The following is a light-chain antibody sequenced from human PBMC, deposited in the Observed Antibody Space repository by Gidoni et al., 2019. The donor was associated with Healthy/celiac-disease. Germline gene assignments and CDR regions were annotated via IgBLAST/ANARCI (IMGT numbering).Light chain of an antibody. CDR2: GAS. V-gene: IGKV3-20*01. Sequence: EILLPQSPGTLSLSPGERATLSCRASPSVSSSYLAWYQQKPGQAPRLLIYGASSRATGIPDRFSGSGSGTDFTLTISRLEPEDFAVYYCQQYGSSPWTFGQGTKVEIK. J-gene: IGKJ1*01. CDR1: PSVSSSY. CDR3: QQYGSSPWT.